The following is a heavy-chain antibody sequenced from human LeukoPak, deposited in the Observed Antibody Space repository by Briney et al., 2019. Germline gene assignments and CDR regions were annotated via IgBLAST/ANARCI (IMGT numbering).Heavy chain of an antibody. CDR1: GGSFSVYY. CDR2: INHSGST. D-gene: IGHD3-22*01. Sequence: SETLSLTCAVYGGSFSVYYWSWIRQPPGKGLEWIGEINHSGSTNYNPSLKSRVTISVDTSKNQFSLKLSSVIAADTAVYYCASGLVVAKTYYYYYGMDVWGQGTTVTVSS. J-gene: IGHJ6*02. CDR3: ASGLVVAKTYYYYYGMDV. V-gene: IGHV4-34*01.